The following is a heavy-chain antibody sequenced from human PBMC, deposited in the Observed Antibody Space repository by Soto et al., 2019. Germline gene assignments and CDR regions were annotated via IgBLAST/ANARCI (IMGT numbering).Heavy chain of an antibody. CDR1: VDSIISSDLY. CDR2: IFYLGSS. V-gene: IGHV4-39*01. J-gene: IGHJ5*02. D-gene: IGHD3-3*02. CDR3: ARHSLALRKNNWFDP. Sequence: PPDALSLTYTVSVDSIISSDLYWGWVREPPGKGLEWIGSIFYLGSSYYNPSLKSRVTMSVDTSKNQFSLRLRSVTAADTALYFCARHSLALRKNNWFDPWGQGIMVTVSS.